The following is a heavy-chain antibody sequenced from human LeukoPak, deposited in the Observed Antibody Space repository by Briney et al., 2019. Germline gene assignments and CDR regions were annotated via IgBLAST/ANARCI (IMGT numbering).Heavy chain of an antibody. V-gene: IGHV1-18*01. Sequence: GASVKVSCKASGYTFSNNDISWVRQAPGQGLEWMGWISGYNGNTNYAQKLQGRVTMTIDTSTSTAYMELRSLTSDDTAVYYCARNEGYCSSLSCYRTFDYWGQGTLVTVSS. CDR3: ARNEGYCSSLSCYRTFDY. J-gene: IGHJ4*02. CDR1: GYTFSNND. CDR2: ISGYNGNT. D-gene: IGHD2-2*01.